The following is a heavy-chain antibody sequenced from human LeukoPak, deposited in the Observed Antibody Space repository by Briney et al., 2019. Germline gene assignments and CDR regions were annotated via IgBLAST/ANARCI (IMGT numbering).Heavy chain of an antibody. D-gene: IGHD3-10*01. Sequence: SETLSLTCTVSGGSISSYYWSWIRQPAGKGLEWIGRFYTSGSTNYNPSLKSRVTMSVDTSKNQFSLKLTSVTAADTAVYYCATARHYYGSGSYAHYYMDVWGKGTTVTVSS. CDR2: FYTSGST. CDR3: ATARHYYGSGSYAHYYMDV. J-gene: IGHJ6*03. V-gene: IGHV4-4*07. CDR1: GGSISSYY.